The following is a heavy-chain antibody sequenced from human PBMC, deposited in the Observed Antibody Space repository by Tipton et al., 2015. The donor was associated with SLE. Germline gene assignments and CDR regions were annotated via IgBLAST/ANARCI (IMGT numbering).Heavy chain of an antibody. J-gene: IGHJ5*02. CDR3: ARGPFTAGWFDP. Sequence: SLRLSCAASGFTFSSFAMSWVRQAPGKGLEWVSVIYSGDSSTYYADSVKARFTISRDNSKNTLYLQMNSLRAEDTALYYCARGPFTAGWFDPWGQGTLVTVPS. CDR1: GFTFSSFA. CDR2: IYSGDSST. V-gene: IGHV3-23*03.